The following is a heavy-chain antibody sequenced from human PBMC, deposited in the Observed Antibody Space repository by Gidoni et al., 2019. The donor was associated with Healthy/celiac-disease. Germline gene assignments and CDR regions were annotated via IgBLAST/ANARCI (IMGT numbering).Heavy chain of an antibody. CDR1: GGTFSSYA. Sequence: QVQLVQSGAEVKKPGSSVKVSCKASGGTFSSYAISWVRQAPGQGLEWMGGISPIFGTANYAQKFQGRVTITADESTSTAYMELSSLRSEDTAVYYCASSCSGGSCYPSGWFDPWGQGTLVTVSS. J-gene: IGHJ5*02. CDR2: ISPIFGTA. V-gene: IGHV1-69*01. CDR3: ASSCSGGSCYPSGWFDP. D-gene: IGHD2-15*01.